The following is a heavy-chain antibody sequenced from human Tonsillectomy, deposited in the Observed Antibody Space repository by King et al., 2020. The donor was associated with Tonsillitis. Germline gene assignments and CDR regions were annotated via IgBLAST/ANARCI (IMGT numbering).Heavy chain of an antibody. CDR1: GFTFSSYG. D-gene: IGHD6-19*01. CDR3: AKPQSSSGLPYYFDY. CDR2: ISYDGSNK. Sequence: QLVQSGGGVVQPGRSLRLSCAASGFTFSSYGMHWVRQAPGKGLEGVAVISYDGSNKYYADSVKGRFTISRDNSKNTLYLQMNSLRAEDTAVYYCAKPQSSSGLPYYFDYWGQGTLVTVSS. V-gene: IGHV3-30*18. J-gene: IGHJ4*02.